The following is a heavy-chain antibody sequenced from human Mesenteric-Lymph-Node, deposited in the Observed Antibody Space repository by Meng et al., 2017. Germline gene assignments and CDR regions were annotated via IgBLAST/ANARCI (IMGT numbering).Heavy chain of an antibody. D-gene: IGHD2-8*01. CDR1: GFTFSSYA. CDR3: AKEGYCTNGVCGSRYGMDV. Sequence: GESLKISCAASGFTFSSYAMHWVRQAPGKGLEWVAVISYDGSNKYYADSVKGRFTISRDNSKNTLYLQMNSLRAEDTAVYYCAKEGYCTNGVCGSRYGMDVWGQGTTVTVSS. J-gene: IGHJ6*02. V-gene: IGHV3-30*04. CDR2: ISYDGSNK.